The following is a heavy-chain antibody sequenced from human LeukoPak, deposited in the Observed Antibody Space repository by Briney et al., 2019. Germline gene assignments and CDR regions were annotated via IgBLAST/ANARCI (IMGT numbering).Heavy chain of an antibody. V-gene: IGHV1-69*13. CDR2: IIPIFGTA. J-gene: IGHJ4*02. CDR3: ARGLYCSGGSCYSYYFDY. CDR1: GGTFSSYA. Sequence: GASVKVSCKASGGTFSSYAISWVRQAPGQGLEWMGGIIPIFGTANYAQKFQGRVTITADESTSTAYMELSSLRSEDTAVYYCARGLYCSGGSCYSYYFDYWGQGTLVTVSS. D-gene: IGHD2-15*01.